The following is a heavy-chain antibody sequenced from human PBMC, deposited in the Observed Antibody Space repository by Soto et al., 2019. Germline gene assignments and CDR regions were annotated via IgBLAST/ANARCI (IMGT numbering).Heavy chain of an antibody. CDR2: INSGGGTT. D-gene: IGHD3-10*01. V-gene: IGHV3-74*01. CDR3: ARWFTYGNFDYFDH. Sequence: GGSLRLSCAASGFTFNTYWMHWFRQAPGKGLVWVSRINSGGGTTTYADSVKGRFTISRDNAKNTLYLQMSGLRADDTAVYYCARWFTYGNFDYFDHWGQGTQVTVSS. CDR1: GFTFNTYW. J-gene: IGHJ4*02.